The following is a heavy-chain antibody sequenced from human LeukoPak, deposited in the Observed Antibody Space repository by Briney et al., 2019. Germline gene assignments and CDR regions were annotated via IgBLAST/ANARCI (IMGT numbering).Heavy chain of an antibody. D-gene: IGHD1-1*01. CDR3: AHRATGHGFDM. Sequence: SGPTLVKPTQTLTLTCTFSGFSLSASGVGVGWIRQPPGRALEWLALIYWNDDGRYSPSLKSRLTITKDTSRNQVVLTMTNMDPVDTATYYCAHRATGHGFDMWGQGTMVTVSS. CDR1: GFSLSASGVG. CDR2: IYWNDDG. J-gene: IGHJ3*02. V-gene: IGHV2-5*01.